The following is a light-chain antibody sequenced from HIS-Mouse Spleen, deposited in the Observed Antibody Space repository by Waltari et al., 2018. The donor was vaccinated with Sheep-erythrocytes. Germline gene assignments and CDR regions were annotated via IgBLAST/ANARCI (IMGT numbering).Light chain of an antibody. Sequence: QSALTQPRSVSGSPGQSVTISCTGTSSDVGGYNYVSWYQQHPGKAPKHMIYDVSKRPYCVPDRVSGSKSGNTAALTISGLQAEDEADYYCCSYAGSYTFVVFGGGTKLTVL. CDR3: CSYAGSYTFVV. V-gene: IGLV2-11*01. CDR1: SSDVGGYNY. CDR2: DVS. J-gene: IGLJ2*01.